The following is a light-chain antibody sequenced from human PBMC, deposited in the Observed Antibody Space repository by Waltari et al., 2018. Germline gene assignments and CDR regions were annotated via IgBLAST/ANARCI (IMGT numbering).Light chain of an antibody. CDR3: CSYAGADSLL. J-gene: IGLJ3*02. V-gene: IGLV2-8*01. CDR1: NNDVGAYQY. Sequence: QSALTHPPPASGSLGQSVTISCTGTNNDVGAYQYVSWYQQYPGKAPKLLIYDVTKRPSGVSDRFSGSKSGRTASLTVSGLQPEDEAIYSCCSYAGADSLLFGGGTKLTVL. CDR2: DVT.